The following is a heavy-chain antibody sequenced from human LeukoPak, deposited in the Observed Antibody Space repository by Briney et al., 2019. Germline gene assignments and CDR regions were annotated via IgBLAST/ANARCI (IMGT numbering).Heavy chain of an antibody. CDR2: IYYSGST. V-gene: IGHV4-59*01. Sequence: PSETLSLTCTVSGGSISSYYWSWIRQPPGKGLEWIGYIYYSGSTNYNPSLKSRVTISVDTSKNQFSLKLSSVTAVDTAVYYCARATGYDGGYFDYWGQGTLVTVSS. CDR1: GGSISSYY. J-gene: IGHJ4*02. D-gene: IGHD5-12*01. CDR3: ARATGYDGGYFDY.